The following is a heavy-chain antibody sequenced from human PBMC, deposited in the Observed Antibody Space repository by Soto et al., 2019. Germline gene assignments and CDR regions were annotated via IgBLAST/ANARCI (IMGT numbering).Heavy chain of an antibody. J-gene: IGHJ4*02. Sequence: VVSLRLSCAVSGLTFSSFEMDWVRQAAGKGPEWISYISRGATTTYYADSVRGRFTISRDDAENSVFLQMDSLRVEDTAIYFCATRSTDYYFYWGQGTLVTVSS. CDR3: ATRSTDYYFY. D-gene: IGHD3-9*01. CDR1: GLTFSSFE. CDR2: ISRGATTT. V-gene: IGHV3-48*03.